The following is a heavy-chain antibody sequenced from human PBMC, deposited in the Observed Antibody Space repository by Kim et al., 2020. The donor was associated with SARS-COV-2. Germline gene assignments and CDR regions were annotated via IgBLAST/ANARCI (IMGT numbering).Heavy chain of an antibody. CDR2: IYRGGST. Sequence: GGSLRLSCAASGLIVSSNYMTWVRQVPGKGLEWVSVIYRGGSTYYTDSVKGRFTISRDNSKNTLYLQMNSLRVDDTAVYYCARDRSVPDTGTPMRYGMDVWGPGTTVIVSS. CDR3: ARDRSVPDTGTPMRYGMDV. J-gene: IGHJ6*02. CDR1: GLIVSSNY. D-gene: IGHD5-18*01. V-gene: IGHV3-53*01.